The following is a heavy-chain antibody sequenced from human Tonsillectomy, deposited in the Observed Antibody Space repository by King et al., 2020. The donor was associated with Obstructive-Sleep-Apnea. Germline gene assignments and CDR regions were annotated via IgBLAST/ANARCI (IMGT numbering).Heavy chain of an antibody. Sequence: QVQLQESGPGLVKPSETLSLTCTVSGGSISSYYWSWIRQPPGKGLEWIGYIYYSGNTNYNPSLKSRVTISVDTSKNQFSLKLSSVTAADTAVYYCARSFSYVSPFDYWGQGTLVTVSS. J-gene: IGHJ4*02. D-gene: IGHD2-21*01. V-gene: IGHV4-59*08. CDR2: IYYSGNT. CDR1: GGSISSYY. CDR3: ARSFSYVSPFDY.